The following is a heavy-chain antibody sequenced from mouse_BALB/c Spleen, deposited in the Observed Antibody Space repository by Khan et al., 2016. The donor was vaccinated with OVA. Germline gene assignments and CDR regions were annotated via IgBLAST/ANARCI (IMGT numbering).Heavy chain of an antibody. CDR1: GYTFTNYG. V-gene: IGHV9-3-1*01. Sequence: QIQLVQSGPELKKPGETVKISCKASGYTFTNYGLNWVKQAPGKGLQWMGWINTNTGEPTYAVDFKGRFAFSLETSASTAYLQIKNRKMEETATYFCSRPPYFSYVMVYWGKGTSVTVSS. CDR3: SRPPYFSYVMVY. CDR2: INTNTGEP. J-gene: IGHJ4*01. D-gene: IGHD2-10*01.